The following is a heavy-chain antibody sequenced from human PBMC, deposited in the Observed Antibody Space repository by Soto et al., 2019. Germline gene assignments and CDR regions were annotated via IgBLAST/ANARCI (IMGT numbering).Heavy chain of an antibody. CDR1: GGSISSCGYS. V-gene: IGHV4-30-2*01. J-gene: IGHJ5*02. Sequence: SETLSLTCAVSGGSISSCGYSWSWIRQPPGKGLEWIGYIYHSGSTYYNPSLKSRVTISVDRSKNQFSLKLSSVTAADTAVYYCAREANNWFDPWGQGTLVTVSS. CDR2: IYHSGST. CDR3: AREANNWFDP.